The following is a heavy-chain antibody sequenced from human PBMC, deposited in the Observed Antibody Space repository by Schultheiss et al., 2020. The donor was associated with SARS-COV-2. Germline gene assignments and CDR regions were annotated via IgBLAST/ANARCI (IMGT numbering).Heavy chain of an antibody. CDR3: ARGRHYSYYGMDV. CDR1: GFTFSSYE. CDR2: IKQDGSEK. J-gene: IGHJ6*02. V-gene: IGHV3-7*03. Sequence: GGSLRLSCAASGFTFSSYEMNWVRQAPGKGLEWVANIKQDGSEKYYVDSVKGRFTISRDNAKNSLYLQMNSLRAEDTAVYYCARGRHYSYYGMDVWGQGTTVTVSS.